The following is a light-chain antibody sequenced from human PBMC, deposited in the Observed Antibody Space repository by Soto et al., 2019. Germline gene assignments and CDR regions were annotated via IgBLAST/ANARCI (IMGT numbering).Light chain of an antibody. CDR1: SSNIGSNY. CDR2: RNN. CDR3: AAWDDSLSGLV. J-gene: IGLJ1*01. V-gene: IGLV1-47*01. Sequence: QSVLTQPPSVSGTPGQRVTISCSGSSSNIGSNYVYWYQQLPGTAPKLLIYRNNQRPSGVPDRFSGSKSGTSASLAISGLRSEDEADYYCAAWDDSLSGLVFGTGTKLTVL.